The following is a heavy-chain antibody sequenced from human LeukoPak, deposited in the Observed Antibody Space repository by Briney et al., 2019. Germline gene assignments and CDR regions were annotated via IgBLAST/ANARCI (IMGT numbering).Heavy chain of an antibody. CDR3: ARGGRYVEGDY. J-gene: IGHJ4*02. D-gene: IGHD6-19*01. V-gene: IGHV3-74*01. CDR2: INSDGSST. CDR1: GFTFSSYW. Sequence: PGGSLRLACAASGFTFSSYWMHWVRQAPGKWPVWVSRINSDGSSTSYADSVKGRFTISRDNAKNTLYLQMNSLRAEDTAVYYCARGGRYVEGDYWGQGTLVIVSS.